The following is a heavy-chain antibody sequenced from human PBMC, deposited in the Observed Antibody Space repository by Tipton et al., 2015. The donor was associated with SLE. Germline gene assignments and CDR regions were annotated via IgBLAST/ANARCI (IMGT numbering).Heavy chain of an antibody. CDR2: ISSSGSTI. D-gene: IGHD3-10*01. CDR1: GFTFSSYE. CDR3: ANVQRSGGRDY. Sequence: VQLVQSGGGLVQPGGSLRLSCAASGFTFSSYEMNWVRQAPGKGLEWVSYISSSGSTIYYADSVKGRFTISRDNAKNSLYLQMNSLRAEDTAVYYCANVQRSGGRDYWGQGTLVTVSS. J-gene: IGHJ4*02. V-gene: IGHV3-48*03.